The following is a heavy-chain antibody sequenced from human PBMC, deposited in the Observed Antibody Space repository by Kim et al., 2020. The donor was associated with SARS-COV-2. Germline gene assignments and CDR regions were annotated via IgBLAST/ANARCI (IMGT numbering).Heavy chain of an antibody. CDR1: GFTFSSYD. V-gene: IGHV3-13*01. CDR2: IGTAGDT. Sequence: GGSLRLSCAASGFTFSSYDMHWVRQATGKGLEWVSAIGTAGDTYYPGSVKGRFTISRENAKNSLYLQMNSLRAGDTAVYYCARDRNNDGGYSYGYLDVWGQGTTVTVSS. D-gene: IGHD5-18*01. J-gene: IGHJ6*02. CDR3: ARDRNNDGGYSYGYLDV.